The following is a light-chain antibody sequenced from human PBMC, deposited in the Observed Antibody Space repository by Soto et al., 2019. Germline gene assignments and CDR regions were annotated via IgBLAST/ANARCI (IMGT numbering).Light chain of an antibody. V-gene: IGLV2-11*01. CDR2: DVS. J-gene: IGLJ1*01. CDR1: SSDVGAYNY. Sequence: QSALTQPRSVSGSPGQSVTISCTGTSSDVGAYNYVSWYQQHPGKAPKLMIYDVSKRPSGVTDRFSGSKSGNTASLTISGLQAEDEADYYCCSYAGSIYVFGTGTKVTVL. CDR3: CSYAGSIYV.